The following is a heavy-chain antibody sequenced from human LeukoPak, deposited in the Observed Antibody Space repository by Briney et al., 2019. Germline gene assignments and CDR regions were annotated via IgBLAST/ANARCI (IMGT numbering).Heavy chain of an antibody. CDR3: ARGLTIFGVVINYMVV. J-gene: IGHJ6*03. CDR2: IIPILGIA. V-gene: IGHV1-69*02. Sequence: SVKVSCKASGGTFSSYTISWVRQAPGQGLEWMGRIIPILGIANYAQKFQGRVTITADKSTSTAYMELSSLRSEDTAVYYCARGLTIFGVVINYMVVWGKGTTVTVSS. D-gene: IGHD3-3*01. CDR1: GGTFSSYT.